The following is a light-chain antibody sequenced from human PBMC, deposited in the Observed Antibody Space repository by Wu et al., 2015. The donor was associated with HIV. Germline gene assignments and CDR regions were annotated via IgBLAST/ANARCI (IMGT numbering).Light chain of an antibody. V-gene: IGKV1-13*02. CDR1: QGINTP. J-gene: IGKJ3*01. Sequence: QLTQSPSSLSASVGDRVTITCRASQGINTPLVWYQQKPGKPPQFLIYGASSLESGVPSRFSGSGSGATFTLTISSLQPEDFATYYCQQFHSYPLTFGPGTKVDVK. CDR2: GAS. CDR3: QQFHSYPLT.